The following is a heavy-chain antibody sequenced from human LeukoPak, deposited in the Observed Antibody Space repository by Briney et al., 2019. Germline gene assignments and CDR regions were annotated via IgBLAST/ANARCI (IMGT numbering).Heavy chain of an antibody. CDR1: GGSISSGGYY. J-gene: IGHJ4*02. CDR2: IYYSGST. CDR3: ARVFRELADYFDY. V-gene: IGHV4-31*03. D-gene: IGHD5-24*01. Sequence: PSETLSLTCTVSGGSISSGGYYWSWIRQHPGKGLEWIGYIYYSGSTYYNPSLKSRVTISVDTSKNQFSLKLSSVTAADTAVYYCARVFRELADYFDYWGQGTLATVSS.